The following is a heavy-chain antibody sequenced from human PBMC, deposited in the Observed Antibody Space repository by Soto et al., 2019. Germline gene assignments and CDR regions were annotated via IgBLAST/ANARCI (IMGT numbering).Heavy chain of an antibody. Sequence: QVRLVQSGPEVKKPGASVKVSCKASGYPFGAYYMHWVRQAPGQGLEWMGIINPSDGRTTYAQKFQGRLTLTRDKSSSTRFMELSSLKPDDTSFYYCVIVGQQLAETFDQWGPGTLVTVS. V-gene: IGHV1-46*01. CDR3: VIVGQQLAETFDQ. D-gene: IGHD6-13*01. CDR1: GYPFGAYY. CDR2: INPSDGRT. J-gene: IGHJ4*02.